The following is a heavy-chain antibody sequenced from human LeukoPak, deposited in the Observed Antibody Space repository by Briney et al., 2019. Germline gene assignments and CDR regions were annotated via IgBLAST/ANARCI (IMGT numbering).Heavy chain of an antibody. J-gene: IGHJ5*02. CDR1: GYTFTSYY. CDR2: INPNSGGT. D-gene: IGHD6-13*01. CDR3: ARGTPTIAAAGTRGWFDP. Sequence: ASVKVSCKASGYTFTSYYMHWVRQAPGQGLEWMGWINPNSGGTNYAQKFQGWVTMTRDTSISTAYMELSRLRSDDTAVYYCARGTPTIAAAGTRGWFDPWGQGTLVTVSS. V-gene: IGHV1-2*04.